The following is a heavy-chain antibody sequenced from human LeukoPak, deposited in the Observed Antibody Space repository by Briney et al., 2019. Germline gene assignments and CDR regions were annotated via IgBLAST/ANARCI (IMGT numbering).Heavy chain of an antibody. D-gene: IGHD3-9*01. CDR3: AKDHFGYYDILTGYPTFDY. Sequence: GGSLRLSCAASGFTFSSYAMSWVRQAPGKGLEWVSAISGSGGSTYYADSVKGRFTISRDNSKNTLYLQMNSLRAEDTAVYYCAKDHFGYYDILTGYPTFDYWSQGTLVTVSS. CDR1: GFTFSSYA. CDR2: ISGSGGST. V-gene: IGHV3-23*01. J-gene: IGHJ4*02.